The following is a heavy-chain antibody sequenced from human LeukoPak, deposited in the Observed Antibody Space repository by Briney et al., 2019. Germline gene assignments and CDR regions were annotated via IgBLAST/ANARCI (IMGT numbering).Heavy chain of an antibody. CDR2: IYYSGT. J-gene: IGHJ4*02. D-gene: IGHD5-24*01. CDR1: GGSISSGGYY. V-gene: IGHV4-31*03. Sequence: SETPSLTCTVSGGSISSGGYYWSWIRQHPGKGLEWIGYIYYSGTYYNPSLKSRVTISVDTSKNQFSLKLSSVTAADTAVYYCALRRDGYNSIDYWGQGTLVTVSS. CDR3: ALRRDGYNSIDY.